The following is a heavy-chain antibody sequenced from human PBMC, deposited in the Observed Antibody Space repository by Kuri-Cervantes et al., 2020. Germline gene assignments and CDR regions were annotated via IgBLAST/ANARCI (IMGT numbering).Heavy chain of an antibody. Sequence: ESLKISCTVSGGSISENIYYWSWVRQPPGKGLEWIGCIHYSGSTNYNPSLKSRVTISVDKSKNQFSLKLSSVTAADTAVYYCARDTSTVTTYWYFNLWGRGTLVTVSS. CDR2: IHYSGST. J-gene: IGHJ2*01. CDR3: ARDTSTVTTYWYFNL. D-gene: IGHD4-17*01. V-gene: IGHV4-61*05. CDR1: GGSISENIYY.